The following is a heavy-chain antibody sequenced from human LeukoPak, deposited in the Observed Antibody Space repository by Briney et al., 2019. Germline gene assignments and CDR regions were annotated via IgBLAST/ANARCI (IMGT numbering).Heavy chain of an antibody. CDR1: GFTFSSYM. CDR2: IKPDGGEK. V-gene: IGHV3-7*03. CDR3: AKDVIIQVVAATFDP. J-gene: IGHJ5*02. Sequence: GESLRLSCAASGFTFSSYMMTWVRQAPGKGLEWVANIKPDGGEKFYVDSVRGRFTISRDNAKNSLYLQMNSLRAEDTAVYYCAKDVIIQVVAATFDPWGQGTPVTVSS. D-gene: IGHD2-15*01.